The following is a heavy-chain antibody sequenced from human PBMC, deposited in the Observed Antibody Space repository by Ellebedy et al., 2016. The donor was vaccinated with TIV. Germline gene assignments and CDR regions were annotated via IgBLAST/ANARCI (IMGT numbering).Heavy chain of an antibody. Sequence: ASVKVSXXASGYTFTSYDINWVRQATGQGLEWMGWMSPNSGNTGYAQKFQGRVTMTRNTSISTAYMELSSLRSEDTAVYYCARASPRRSDYYYGMGVWGQGTTVTVSS. CDR2: MSPNSGNT. V-gene: IGHV1-8*01. J-gene: IGHJ6*02. CDR3: ARASPRRSDYYYGMGV. CDR1: GYTFTSYD.